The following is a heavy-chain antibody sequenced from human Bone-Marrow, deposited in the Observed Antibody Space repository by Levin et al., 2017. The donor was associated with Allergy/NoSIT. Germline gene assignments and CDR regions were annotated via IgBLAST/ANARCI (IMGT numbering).Heavy chain of an antibody. CDR2: IKSKTDGGKT. CDR1: GFSFTNAW. D-gene: IGHD2-2*01. CDR3: TTVLIVVLPVALDY. V-gene: IGHV3-15*01. J-gene: IGHJ4*02. Sequence: SGGSLRLSCGASGFSFTNAWMSWVRQAPGKGLEWVGRIKSKTDGGKTEYVAPVKGRFTISRDDSTNTLYLQMNNLKAEDTAVYYCTTVLIVVLPVALDYWGQGALVTVSS.